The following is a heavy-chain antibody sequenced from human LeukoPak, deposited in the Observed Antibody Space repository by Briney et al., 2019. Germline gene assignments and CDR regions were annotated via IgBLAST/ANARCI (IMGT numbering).Heavy chain of an antibody. CDR1: GFIFSSYW. Sequence: GGSLRLSCAASGFIFSSYWMSWVRQAPGKGLEWVANIKEDGSEKYYVDSVKGRFTVSRDNAKNSLYLQTNSLRAEDTAVYYCARRALRYCSSTSCPAQYYGVDVWGKGTTVTVSS. D-gene: IGHD2-2*01. V-gene: IGHV3-7*03. J-gene: IGHJ6*04. CDR3: ARRALRYCSSTSCPAQYYGVDV. CDR2: IKEDGSEK.